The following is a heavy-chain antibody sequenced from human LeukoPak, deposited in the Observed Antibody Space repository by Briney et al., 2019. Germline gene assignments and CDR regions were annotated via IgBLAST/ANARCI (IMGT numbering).Heavy chain of an antibody. D-gene: IGHD6-13*01. CDR1: GFTFSSYG. J-gene: IGHJ4*02. CDR2: ISYDGSNK. Sequence: GGSLRLSCAASGFTFSSYGMHWVRQAPGRGLEWVAVISYDGSNKYYADSVKGRFAISRDNSKNTLYLQMSSLRPEDTAVYYCANGGYTSSWYVVDYWGQGTLVTVSS. CDR3: ANGGYTSSWYVVDY. V-gene: IGHV3-30*18.